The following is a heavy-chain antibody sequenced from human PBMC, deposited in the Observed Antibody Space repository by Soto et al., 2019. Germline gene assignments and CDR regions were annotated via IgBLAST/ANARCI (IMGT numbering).Heavy chain of an antibody. V-gene: IGHV3-30*18. D-gene: IGHD5-18*01. CDR3: AKEPDATIQQPDYFDY. CDR1: GFTFSSYG. CDR2: ISYDGSNK. Sequence: QVQLVESGGGVVQPGRSLRLSCAASGFTFSSYGMHWVRQAPGKGLEWVAVISYDGSNKYYADSVKGRFTISRDNSKNTLYLQMTSLRAEDTAVYYCAKEPDATIQQPDYFDYWGQGTLVTVSS. J-gene: IGHJ4*02.